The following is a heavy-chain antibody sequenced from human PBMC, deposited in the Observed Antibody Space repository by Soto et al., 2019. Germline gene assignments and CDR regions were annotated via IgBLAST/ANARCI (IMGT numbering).Heavy chain of an antibody. CDR3: AALFQTIGYYTMDV. CDR2: INRGDGNT. V-gene: IGHV1-3*01. CDR1: GYTFSNFV. J-gene: IGHJ6*02. Sequence: GASVKVSCKASGYTFSNFVMQWVRQAPGQGLEWLGWINRGDGNTKYSQKFQGRVTLTRDTSASTIYMELSSLRSEDTAVYYCAALFQTIGYYTMDVWGQGTTVTVSS.